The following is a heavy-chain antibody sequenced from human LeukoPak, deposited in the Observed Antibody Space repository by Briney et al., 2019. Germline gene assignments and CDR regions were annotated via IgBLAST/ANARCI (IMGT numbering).Heavy chain of an antibody. CDR3: AKDSKIVGATFRSYHYMDV. Sequence: GGSLRLSCAASGFTFSSYWMSWVRQAPGKGLEWVANIKQDGSEKYYVDSVKGRFTISRDNAKNSLYLQMNSLRAEDTAVYYCAKDSKIVGATFRSYHYMDVWGKGTAVTVSS. V-gene: IGHV3-7*03. J-gene: IGHJ6*03. CDR1: GFTFSSYW. CDR2: IKQDGSEK. D-gene: IGHD1-26*01.